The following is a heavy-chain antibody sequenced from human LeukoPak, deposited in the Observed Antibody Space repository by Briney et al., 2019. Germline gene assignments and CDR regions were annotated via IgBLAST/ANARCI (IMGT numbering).Heavy chain of an antibody. D-gene: IGHD3-22*01. CDR3: ARELIEPTYYYDSSGYSPVDY. Sequence: PGGSLRLSCAASGFTFSSYAMSWVRQAPGKGLEWVANIKQDGSEKYYVDSVKGRFTISRDNAKNSLYLQMNSLRAEDTAVYYCARELIEPTYYYDSSGYSPVDYWGQGTLVTVSS. V-gene: IGHV3-7*01. CDR1: GFTFSSYA. J-gene: IGHJ4*02. CDR2: IKQDGSEK.